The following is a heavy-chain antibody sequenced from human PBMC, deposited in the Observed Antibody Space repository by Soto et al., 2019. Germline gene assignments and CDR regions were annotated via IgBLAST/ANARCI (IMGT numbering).Heavy chain of an antibody. J-gene: IGHJ6*02. CDR3: GRGPSPRAPAGGTPYYYAMDV. Sequence: ASVNVSCKASGFTFTSSAVQWVRQASGQGLEWMGWMNPINGATGSARRFQGRVSMTRNTATATAYLELTSLRSDDSAVYYCGRGPSPRAPAGGTPYYYAMDVWGQGTTVTVSS. CDR2: MNPINGAT. CDR1: GFTFTSSA. D-gene: IGHD6-13*01. V-gene: IGHV1-8*02.